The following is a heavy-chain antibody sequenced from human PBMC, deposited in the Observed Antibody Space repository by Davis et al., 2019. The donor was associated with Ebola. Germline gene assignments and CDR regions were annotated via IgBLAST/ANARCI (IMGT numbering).Heavy chain of an antibody. CDR2: IYYSGST. V-gene: IGHV4-59*01. D-gene: IGHD1-7*01. Sequence: PSETLSLTCTVSGGSISSYYWSWIRQPPGKGLEWIGYIYYSGSTNYNPSLKSRVTISVDTSKNQFSLKLSSVTAADTAVYHCARAGVTGTTPLDYWGQGTLVTVSS. J-gene: IGHJ4*02. CDR1: GGSISSYY. CDR3: ARAGVTGTTPLDY.